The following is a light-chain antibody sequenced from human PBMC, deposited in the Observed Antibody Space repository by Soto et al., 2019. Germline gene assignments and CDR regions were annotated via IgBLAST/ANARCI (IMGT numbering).Light chain of an antibody. CDR1: SSDVGSHNF. Sequence: QSALTQPASVSGSPGQSITISCTGTSSDVGSHNFVSWYQQHPGKVPELMIYEVSKRPSGVSNRFSGSKSGNTASLTISGLQAEDEAYYYCYSSVGSISFGGGTKVTVL. J-gene: IGLJ2*01. CDR3: YSSVGSIS. V-gene: IGLV2-23*02. CDR2: EVS.